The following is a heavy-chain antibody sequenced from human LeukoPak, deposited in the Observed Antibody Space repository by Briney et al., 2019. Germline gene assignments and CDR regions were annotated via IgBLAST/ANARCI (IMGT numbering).Heavy chain of an antibody. J-gene: IGHJ4*02. D-gene: IGHD2-2*01. V-gene: IGHV1-2*02. CDR2: INPDRGGT. Sequence: ASVKVSCKASGYTFTGFYIHWVRQAPGQGLEWMGWINPDRGGTNYAQKFQGRVTLTRDTSINTAYMELSRLTSDDTAMYYCVREDFVAIPAAMRGDYWGQGTLVIVSS. CDR1: GYTFTGFY. CDR3: VREDFVAIPAAMRGDY.